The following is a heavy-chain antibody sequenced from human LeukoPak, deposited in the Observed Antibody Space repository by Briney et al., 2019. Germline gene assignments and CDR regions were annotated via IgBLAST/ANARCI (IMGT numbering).Heavy chain of an antibody. CDR1: GFTVSSNY. D-gene: IGHD6-13*01. CDR3: ARDSFSAAAGYYYYMDV. Sequence: PGGSLRLSCAASGFTVSSNYMSWVRQAPGKGLEWVSVIYSGGSTYYADSVKGRSTISRDNSKNTLYLQMNSLRAEDTAVYYCARDSFSAAAGYYYYMDVWGKGTTVTVSS. V-gene: IGHV3-66*02. CDR2: IYSGGST. J-gene: IGHJ6*03.